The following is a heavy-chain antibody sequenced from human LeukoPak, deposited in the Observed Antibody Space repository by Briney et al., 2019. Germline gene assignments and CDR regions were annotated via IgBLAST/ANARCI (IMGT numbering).Heavy chain of an antibody. D-gene: IGHD4-17*01. CDR1: GYTFTSYD. Sequence: ASVKVSCKASGYTFTSYDINWVRQATGQGIEWLGWMNPNSGNTGYAQKFQGRVTITRNTSISTAYMELSSLRSEYTAVYYCARADYGDYGYFDLWGRGTLVTVSS. CDR3: ARADYGDYGYFDL. J-gene: IGHJ2*01. CDR2: MNPNSGNT. V-gene: IGHV1-8*03.